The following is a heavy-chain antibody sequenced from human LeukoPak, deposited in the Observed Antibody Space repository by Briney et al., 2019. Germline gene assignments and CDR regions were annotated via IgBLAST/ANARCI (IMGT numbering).Heavy chain of an antibody. D-gene: IGHD1-26*01. CDR2: IYTTGST. Sequence: SETLSLTCTVSGGSISNGGYYWSWIRQPAGKGLEWIGRIYTTGSTNYNPSLKSRVTISVDTSKNQFSLKLSSVTAADTAVYYCARDSLSGSYYRAFDIWGQGTMVTVSS. V-gene: IGHV4-61*02. CDR3: ARDSLSGSYYRAFDI. CDR1: GGSISNGGYY. J-gene: IGHJ3*02.